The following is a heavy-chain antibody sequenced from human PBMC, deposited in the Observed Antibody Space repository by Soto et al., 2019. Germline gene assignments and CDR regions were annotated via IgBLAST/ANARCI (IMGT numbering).Heavy chain of an antibody. CDR2: IIPIFGTA. D-gene: IGHD2-15*01. CDR3: ARDGVYCSGGSCYFGVYGMDV. Sequence: SVKVSCKASGGTFSSYAISWVRQAPGQGLEWMGGIIPIFGTANYAQKFQGRVTITADESTSTAYMELSSLRSEDTAVYYCARDGVYCSGGSCYFGVYGMDVWGQGTTVTVSS. V-gene: IGHV1-69*13. CDR1: GGTFSSYA. J-gene: IGHJ6*02.